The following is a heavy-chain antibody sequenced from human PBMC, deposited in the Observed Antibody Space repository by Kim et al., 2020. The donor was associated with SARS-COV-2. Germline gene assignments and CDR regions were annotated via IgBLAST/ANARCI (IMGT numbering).Heavy chain of an antibody. V-gene: IGHV3-11*06. D-gene: IGHD3-22*01. J-gene: IGHJ3*02. Sequence: VKGRFTITRDNAKNSLYLHMNGLRVEDTAVYFCARDDPHHVIYYYDAFDIWGQGTMVTVSS. CDR3: ARDDPHHVIYYYDAFDI.